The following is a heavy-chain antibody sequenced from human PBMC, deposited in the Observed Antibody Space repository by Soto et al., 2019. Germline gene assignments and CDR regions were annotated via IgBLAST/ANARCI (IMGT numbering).Heavy chain of an antibody. D-gene: IGHD3-10*01. V-gene: IGHV3-53*01. CDR3: ATHPGGGGY. CDR2: IYSGGYT. J-gene: IGHJ4*02. Sequence: EVQLVESGGGLIQPGGSLRLSCAVSGFTVSNNYMSWVRQAPGKGLEGVSVIYSGGYTAYGDSVKGRFTISRDNSKNTLFLKRNRRRPADGGVFYWATHPGGGGYWGQGTLVTVSS. CDR1: GFTVSNNY.